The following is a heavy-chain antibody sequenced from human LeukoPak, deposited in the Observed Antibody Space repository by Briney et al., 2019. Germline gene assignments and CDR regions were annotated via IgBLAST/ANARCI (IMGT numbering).Heavy chain of an antibody. J-gene: IGHJ6*02. Sequence: ASVTVSCTASGYTFTSYGISWVRQAPGQGLEWMGIINPSGGSTSYAQKFQGRVTMTRDTSTSTVYMELSSLRSEDTAVYYCARGSGSSIYYYYYGMDVWGQGTTVTVSS. CDR1: GYTFTSYG. D-gene: IGHD3-10*01. V-gene: IGHV1-46*01. CDR2: INPSGGST. CDR3: ARGSGSSIYYYYYGMDV.